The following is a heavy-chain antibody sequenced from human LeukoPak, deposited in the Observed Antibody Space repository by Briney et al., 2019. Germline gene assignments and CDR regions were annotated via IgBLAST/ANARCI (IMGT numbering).Heavy chain of an antibody. J-gene: IGHJ4*02. V-gene: IGHV3-21*04. Sequence: GGSLRFSCTASGFIFTSYGMNWVRQAPGKGLEWVSYISSSGSNIFYTDSVKGRFTISRDQAKDSVFLQMNSLRAEDTALYFCARDAVMGATPFYFDSWGQGALVTVSS. CDR2: ISSSGSNI. CDR1: GFIFTSYG. CDR3: ARDAVMGATPFYFDS. D-gene: IGHD2-15*01.